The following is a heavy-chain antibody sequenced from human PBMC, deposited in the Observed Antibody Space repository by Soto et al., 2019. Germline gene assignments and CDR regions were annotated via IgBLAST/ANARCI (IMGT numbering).Heavy chain of an antibody. CDR1: GFTFSSYG. CDR3: AKDQSDSSGYSKHSFDY. V-gene: IGHV3-30*18. CDR2: ISYDGSNK. Sequence: QVQLVESGGGVVQPGRSLRLSCAASGFTFSSYGMHWVRQAPGKGLEWVAVISYDGSNKYYADSVKGRFTISRDNSKNTLYLQMNSLRAEDTAVYYCAKDQSDSSGYSKHSFDYWGQGTLVTVSS. D-gene: IGHD3-22*01. J-gene: IGHJ4*02.